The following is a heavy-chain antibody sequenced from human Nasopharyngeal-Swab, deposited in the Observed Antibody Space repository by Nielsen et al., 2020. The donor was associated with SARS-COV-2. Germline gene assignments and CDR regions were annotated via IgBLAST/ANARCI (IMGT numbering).Heavy chain of an antibody. V-gene: IGHV4-39*07. CDR2: TYFTGNT. J-gene: IGHJ4*02. Sequence: RQAPGKGLEWVGTTYFTGNTYYNPSLKSRVTISVDTSKNQFSLKLSSVTAADTAVYYCARVSVMYNWKGVVDYWGQGTLVTVSS. CDR3: ARVSVMYNWKGVVDY. D-gene: IGHD1-20*01.